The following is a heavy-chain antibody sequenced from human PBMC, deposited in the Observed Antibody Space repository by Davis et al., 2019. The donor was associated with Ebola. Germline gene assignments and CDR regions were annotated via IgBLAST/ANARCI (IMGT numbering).Heavy chain of an antibody. CDR2: ISAYHGNT. CDR3: ERDMGMVQEANWFDP. CDR1: AYTFTSYG. V-gene: IGHV1-18*04. D-gene: IGHD3-10*01. Sequence: ASVQVSCKASAYTFTSYGISWLRQPPGQGPEWMGWISAYHGNTNYAQKLQGRVTITTDKSTSTAYMALRSLRSDDTAVYYCERDMGMVQEANWFDPWGQGTLVTVAS. J-gene: IGHJ5*02.